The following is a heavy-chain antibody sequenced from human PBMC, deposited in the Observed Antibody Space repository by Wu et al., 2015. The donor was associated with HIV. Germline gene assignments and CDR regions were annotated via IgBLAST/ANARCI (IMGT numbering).Heavy chain of an antibody. CDR1: GDVFVAYF. Sequence: QLVQSGAEVKKPGASVKVSCKASGDVFVAYFMHWVRQAPGQGLEWMGWVNPASGGTNYAHKFQGRVTMTWDTSSSTTYLELSSLRSDDTAVYYCARGGWAAAAGADYWGQGNPSLRLL. CDR2: VNPASGGT. V-gene: IGHV1-2*02. D-gene: IGHD6-13*01. CDR3: ARGGWAAAAGADY. J-gene: IGHJ4*02.